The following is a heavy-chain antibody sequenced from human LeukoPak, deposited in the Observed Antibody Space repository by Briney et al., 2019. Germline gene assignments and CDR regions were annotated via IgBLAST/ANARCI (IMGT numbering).Heavy chain of an antibody. J-gene: IGHJ6*02. CDR3: ATYDNWVAGDV. CDR1: GFTFNDYW. V-gene: IGHV3-7*01. CDR2: INKDGSEE. D-gene: IGHD1-1*01. Sequence: GGSLRLSCAASGFTFNDYWMTWVRQAPGEGPEWVASINKDGSEEHYADFVKGRFTVYRDNAQDSLFLQMSGLRVEDTAVYYCATYDNWVAGDVWGQGTTVSVSS.